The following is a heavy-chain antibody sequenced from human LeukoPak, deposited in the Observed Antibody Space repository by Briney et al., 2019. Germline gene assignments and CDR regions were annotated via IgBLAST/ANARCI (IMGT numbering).Heavy chain of an antibody. Sequence: PSETLSLTCTVSGGSISSYYWGWIRQPPGKGLEWIGYIYYSGSTNYNPSLKSRVTISVDTSKNQFSLKLSSVTAADTAVYYCARVRSSSSRGGTFDYWGQGTLVTVSS. CDR2: IYYSGST. V-gene: IGHV4-59*01. CDR1: GGSISSYY. D-gene: IGHD6-13*01. CDR3: ARVRSSSSRGGTFDY. J-gene: IGHJ4*02.